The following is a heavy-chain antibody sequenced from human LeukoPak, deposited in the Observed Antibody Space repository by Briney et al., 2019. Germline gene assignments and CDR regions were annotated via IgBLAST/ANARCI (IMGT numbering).Heavy chain of an antibody. CDR1: GGSFSGYY. Sequence: SETLSLTCAVYGGSFSGYYWSWIRQPPGKGLEWIGEINHSGSTNYNPSLKSRVTISVDTSKNQFSLKLSSVTAADTAVYYCARLTGELERPLYYYYYGMDVWGQGTTVTVSS. CDR2: INHSGST. J-gene: IGHJ6*02. V-gene: IGHV4-34*01. D-gene: IGHD7-27*01. CDR3: ARLTGELERPLYYYYYGMDV.